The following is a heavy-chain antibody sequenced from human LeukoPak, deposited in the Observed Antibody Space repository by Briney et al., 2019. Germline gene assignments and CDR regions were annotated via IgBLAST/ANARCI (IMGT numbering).Heavy chain of an antibody. J-gene: IGHJ3*01. Sequence: GASVKVSCKASGYTLTSHALNWVRQAPGQGLEWMGWINTNTGNPTYAQGFTGRFVFSLDTSVNTAYLQISSLKADDTAVYFCARAAHSNGWSLRAFDVWGQGTMVTFSS. CDR1: GYTLTSHA. V-gene: IGHV7-4-1*02. CDR3: ARAAHSNGWSLRAFDV. D-gene: IGHD6-19*01. CDR2: INTNTGNP.